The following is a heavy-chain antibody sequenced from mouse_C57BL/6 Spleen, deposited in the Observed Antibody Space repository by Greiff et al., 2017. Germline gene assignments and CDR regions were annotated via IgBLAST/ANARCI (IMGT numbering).Heavy chain of an antibody. CDR1: GYAFSSSW. D-gene: IGHD1-1*01. J-gene: IGHJ4*01. Sequence: QVQLQQSGPELVKPGASVKISCKASGYAFSSSWMNWVKQRPGKGLEWIGRIYPGDGDTNYNGKFKGKATLTADKSSSTAYMQLSSLTSEDSAVYFCARRDYGSSSSMDYWGQGISVTVSS. CDR2: IYPGDGDT. V-gene: IGHV1-82*01. CDR3: ARRDYGSSSSMDY.